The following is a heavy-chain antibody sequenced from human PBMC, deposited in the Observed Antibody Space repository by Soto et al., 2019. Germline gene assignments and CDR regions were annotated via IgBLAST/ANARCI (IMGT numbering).Heavy chain of an antibody. V-gene: IGHV3-48*02. D-gene: IGHD2-21*02. CDR1: GFTFSSYS. CDR3: ARGGAECGGDCYYWYFDL. J-gene: IGHJ2*01. Sequence: SGGSLRLSCAASGFTFSSYSMNWVRQAPGKGLEWVSYISSSSSTIYYADSVKGRFTISRDNAKNSLYLQMNSLRDEDTAVYYCARGGAECGGDCYYWYFDLWGRGTLVTVS. CDR2: ISSSSSTI.